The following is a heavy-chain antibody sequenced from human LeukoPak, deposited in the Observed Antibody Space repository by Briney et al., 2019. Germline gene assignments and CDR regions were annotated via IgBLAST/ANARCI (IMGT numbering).Heavy chain of an antibody. D-gene: IGHD3-22*01. Sequence: PGGSLRLSCAASGFTFSSYGMSWVRQAPGKGLEWVSYISSSGSTIYYADSVKGRFTISRDNAKNSLYLQMNSLRAEDTAVYYCARGGSGYSLYYFDYWGQGTLVTVSS. J-gene: IGHJ4*02. CDR2: ISSSGSTI. CDR3: ARGGSGYSLYYFDY. CDR1: GFTFSSYG. V-gene: IGHV3-48*04.